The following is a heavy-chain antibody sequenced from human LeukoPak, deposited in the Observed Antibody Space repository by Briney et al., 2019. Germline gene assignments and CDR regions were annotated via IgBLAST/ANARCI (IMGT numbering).Heavy chain of an antibody. V-gene: IGHV3-33*01. CDR3: ARDSRWTGRGPYYY. J-gene: IGHJ4*02. CDR1: GFTFSSYG. D-gene: IGHD3/OR15-3a*01. Sequence: GGSLRLSCAASGFTFSSYGMHWVRQAPGKGLEWVAVIWYDGSNKYYADSVKGRFTISRDNSKNTLYLQMNSLRAEDTAAYYCARDSRWTGRGPYYYWGQGTLVTVSS. CDR2: IWYDGSNK.